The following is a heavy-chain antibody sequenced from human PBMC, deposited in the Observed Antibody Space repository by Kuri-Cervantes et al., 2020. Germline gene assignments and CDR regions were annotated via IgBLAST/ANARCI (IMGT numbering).Heavy chain of an antibody. J-gene: IGHJ4*02. CDR3: ARYNTGFEGLKCFDF. Sequence: SETLSLTCAISGDSVSSNSAAWNWIRQSPSRGLEWLGRTYYRSKWYNDYAVSVKSRITINPDTSKNQFSLKLISVTAADTAVYYCARYNTGFEGLKCFDFWGQGTLVTVSS. CDR2: TYYRSKWYN. D-gene: IGHD5-12*01. CDR1: GDSVSSNSAA. V-gene: IGHV6-1*01.